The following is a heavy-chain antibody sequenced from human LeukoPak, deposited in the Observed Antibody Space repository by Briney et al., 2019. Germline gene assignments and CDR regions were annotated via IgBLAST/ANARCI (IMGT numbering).Heavy chain of an antibody. CDR2: IYYSGST. V-gene: IGHV4-61*01. D-gene: IGHD1-7*01. Sequence: SETLSLTCTVSGGSISSSSYYWNWIRQPPGKGLEWIGYIYYSGSTSYNPSLKSPVTMSIDTSNNQFSLKLSSVTAADTAVYYCARKGVELNYWGQGILVTVSS. J-gene: IGHJ4*02. CDR1: GGSISSSSYY. CDR3: ARKGVELNY.